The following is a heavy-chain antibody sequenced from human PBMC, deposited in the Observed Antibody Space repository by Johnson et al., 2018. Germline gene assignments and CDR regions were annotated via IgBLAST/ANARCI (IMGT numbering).Heavy chain of an antibody. J-gene: IGHJ6*03. CDR1: GFTFSSYD. D-gene: IGHD6-25*01. CDR3: ARSSSGYYYYYMDG. V-gene: IGHV3-13*01. CDR2: IGSSGDT. Sequence: QLVESGGGLVQPGGSLRLSCAASGFTFSSYDMHWVRQATGRGLEWVSGIGSSGDTYYSGSVKGRFTIARENVKNSLYLQMNSLRAGDTAVYYCARSSSGYYYYYMDGWGKGTTVTVAS.